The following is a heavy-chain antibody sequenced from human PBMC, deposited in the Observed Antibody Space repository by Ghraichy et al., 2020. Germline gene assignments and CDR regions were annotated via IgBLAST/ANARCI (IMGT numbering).Heavy chain of an antibody. V-gene: IGHV3-21*01. CDR1: GFTFSSYS. Sequence: GGSLRLSCAASGFTFSSYSMNWVRQAPGKGLEWVSSISSSSSYIYYADSVKGRFTISRDNAKNSLYLQMNSLRAEDTAVYYCAREVVTTVTLKGYYYYGMDVWGQGTTVTVSS. CDR3: AREVVTTVTLKGYYYYGMDV. J-gene: IGHJ6*02. D-gene: IGHD4-17*01. CDR2: ISSSSSYI.